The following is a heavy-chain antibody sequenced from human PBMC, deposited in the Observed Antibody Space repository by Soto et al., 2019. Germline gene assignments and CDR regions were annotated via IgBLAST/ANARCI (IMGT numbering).Heavy chain of an antibody. CDR3: GRGGVPAAMSY. CDR1: GFTFSSFW. V-gene: IGHV3-74*01. D-gene: IGHD2-2*01. J-gene: IGHJ4*02. Sequence: GGCLRLSCAAAGFTFSSFWMHWVRQAPGEGLVWVSRINSDGSNTNYADSVKGRFTISRDNAKNTLYLQMNSLRAEDTALDYGGRGGVPAAMSYWGQGTLVTVSS. CDR2: INSDGSNT.